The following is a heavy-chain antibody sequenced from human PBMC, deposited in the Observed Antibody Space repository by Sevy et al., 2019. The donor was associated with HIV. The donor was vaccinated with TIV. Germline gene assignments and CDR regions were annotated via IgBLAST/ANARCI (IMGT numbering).Heavy chain of an antibody. CDR3: ARDTNYYYVDV. CDR2: IKPDGSVK. CDR1: GFSFSNYC. J-gene: IGHJ6*03. Sequence: GGSLRLSCVVSGFSFSNYCMTWVRQAPGKGLEWVANIKPDGSVKSYVDSVKGRFTISRDNAKNSLSLQMNSLSAEDTAVYYCARDTNYYYVDVWGKGTTVTVSS. V-gene: IGHV3-7*01. D-gene: IGHD1-1*01.